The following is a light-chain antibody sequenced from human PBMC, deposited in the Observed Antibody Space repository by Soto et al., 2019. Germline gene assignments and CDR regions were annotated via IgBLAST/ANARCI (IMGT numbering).Light chain of an antibody. CDR3: QQYGSSPMYT. V-gene: IGKV3-20*01. J-gene: IGKJ2*01. CDR1: QSVSSTY. CDR2: GAS. Sequence: EIVLTQSPGTLSLSPGERATLSCRASQSVSSTYLAWYQKKVGQAPRLLIYGASSRATAIPDRFSGSGSGTDFTLTISRLEPEDFAVYYCQQYGSSPMYTFGQGTKLEIK.